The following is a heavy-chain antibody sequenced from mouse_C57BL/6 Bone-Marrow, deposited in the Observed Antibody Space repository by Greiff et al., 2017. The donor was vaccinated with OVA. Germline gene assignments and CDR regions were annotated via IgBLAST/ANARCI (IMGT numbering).Heavy chain of an antibody. CDR2: IRDGGSYT. CDR1: GFTFSSYA. J-gene: IGHJ1*03. CDR3: ARDGVTTPDWYLDV. V-gene: IGHV5-4*01. Sequence: DVQLQESGGGLVKPGGSLKLSCAASGFTFSSYAMSWVRQTPEKRLEWVAIIRDGGSYTYYPDNVKGRFTISRDNAKNNLYLQMSHLKSEDTAMYYCARDGVTTPDWYLDVWGTGTTVTVSS. D-gene: IGHD2-2*01.